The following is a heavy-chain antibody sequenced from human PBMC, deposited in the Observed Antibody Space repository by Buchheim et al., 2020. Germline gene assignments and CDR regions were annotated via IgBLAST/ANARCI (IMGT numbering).Heavy chain of an antibody. D-gene: IGHD4-17*01. J-gene: IGHJ4*02. CDR1: GFTFTNYA. CDR2: FSVSCGST. V-gene: IGHV3-23*01. Sequence: EVQLLESGGGSVQPGGSLRLSCAASGFTFTNYAMSWVRQAPGKGLEWVSGFSVSCGSTYYADSVKGRFTISRENSKNMLYLQMNSLRADDTAIYYCAKGPYGDNARLSRYFDYWGQGTL. CDR3: AKGPYGDNARLSRYFDY.